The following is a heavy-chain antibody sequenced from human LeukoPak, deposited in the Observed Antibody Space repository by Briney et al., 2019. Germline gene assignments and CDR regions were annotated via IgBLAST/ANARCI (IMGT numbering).Heavy chain of an antibody. CDR3: ARDLRSSRRGIDS. Sequence: GGSLRLSCAASGFTFSTYWMHWVRQAPGKGLVWVSRINTDGSSTSYADSVKGRFTISRDNAENTLYLQMNSLRAEDTAVYYCARDLRSSRRGIDSWGQGTLVTVSS. CDR1: GFTFSTYW. V-gene: IGHV3-74*01. J-gene: IGHJ4*02. CDR2: INTDGSST. D-gene: IGHD3-3*01.